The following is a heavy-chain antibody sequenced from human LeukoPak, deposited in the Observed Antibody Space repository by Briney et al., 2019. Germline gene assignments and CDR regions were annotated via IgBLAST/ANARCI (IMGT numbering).Heavy chain of an antibody. V-gene: IGHV4-39*01. CDR1: GGSISSSSYY. Sequence: SETLSLTCTVSGGSISSSSYYWDWIRQPPGKGLEWIGSIYYSGSTYYNPSLKSRVTISVDTFKNQFSLKLSSVTAADTAVYYCARQSVAGTNWFDPWGQGTLVTVSS. CDR2: IYYSGST. J-gene: IGHJ5*02. D-gene: IGHD6-19*01. CDR3: ARQSVAGTNWFDP.